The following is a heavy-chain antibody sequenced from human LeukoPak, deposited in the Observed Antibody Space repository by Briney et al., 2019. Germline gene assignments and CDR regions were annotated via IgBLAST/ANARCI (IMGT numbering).Heavy chain of an antibody. V-gene: IGHV3-74*01. CDR3: ARGRVGATFDY. D-gene: IGHD1-26*01. J-gene: IGHJ4*02. Sequence: GGSLRLSCAASGSAFSSHWMHWVRQAPGKGLVWVSRINSDGSSTSYADSVKGRFTISRDNAKNTLDQQMNSLSAEDTAVYYCARGRVGATFDYWGQGTLVTVSS. CDR1: GSAFSSHW. CDR2: INSDGSST.